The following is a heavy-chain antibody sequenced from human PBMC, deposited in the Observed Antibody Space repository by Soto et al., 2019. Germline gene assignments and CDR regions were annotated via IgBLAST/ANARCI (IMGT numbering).Heavy chain of an antibody. V-gene: IGHV4-31*03. Sequence: QVQLQESGPGLVKPSQTLSLTCTVSAGSITSDEYYWNWIRYRPGKGLEWIGFIHHTGSTFYNPSLESRASISIATSESQFSRNLASVTVADTAVYYCARRPTGSGSSFFDYWGPGTLVTVSS. J-gene: IGHJ4*02. CDR1: AGSITSDEYY. D-gene: IGHD3-10*01. CDR3: ARRPTGSGSSFFDY. CDR2: IHHTGST.